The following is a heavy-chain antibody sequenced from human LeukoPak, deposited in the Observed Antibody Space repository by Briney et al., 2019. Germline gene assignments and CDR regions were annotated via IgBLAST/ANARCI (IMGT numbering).Heavy chain of an antibody. D-gene: IGHD2-15*01. CDR3: ARRGRVGYYYYMDV. V-gene: IGHV5-51*01. J-gene: IGHJ6*03. Sequence: LGASLQISCKVSGYIFTSYWIGWVRQLPGKGLEWMGIIYPGDSDTRYSPSFQGQVTISADKSISTAYLQWSSLKASDTAMYHCARRGRVGYYYYMDVWGKGTTVTVSS. CDR2: IYPGDSDT. CDR1: GYIFTSYW.